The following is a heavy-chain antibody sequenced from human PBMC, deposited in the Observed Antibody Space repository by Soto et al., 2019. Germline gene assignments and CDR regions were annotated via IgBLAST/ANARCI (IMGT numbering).Heavy chain of an antibody. CDR2: IKSESDGGTT. Sequence: EVQLVDSGGGLVKPGGSLRLSCAASGFTFSNAWMTWVRQAPGKGLECVGRIKSESDGGTTDYDAPVNGRFTISRDDSKNTLYLQMDSLKAEDTGIYYCTTNNAPSCGSMSCYRPFWGQGTLVTVSS. CDR1: GFTFSNAW. J-gene: IGHJ4*02. V-gene: IGHV3-15*01. CDR3: TTNNAPSCGSMSCYRPF. D-gene: IGHD2-2*01.